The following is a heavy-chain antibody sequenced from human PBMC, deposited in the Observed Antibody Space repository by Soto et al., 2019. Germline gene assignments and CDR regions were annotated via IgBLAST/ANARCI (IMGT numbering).Heavy chain of an antibody. CDR1: GFTFSSYS. CDR3: ARDRVASSGWYPLYYFDY. V-gene: IGHV3-48*02. Sequence: GGSLRLSCAASGFTFSSYSMNWVRQAPGKGLEWVSYISSSSSTIYYADSVKGRFTISRDNAKNSLYLQMNSLRDEDTAVYYCARDRVASSGWYPLYYFDYWGQGTLVTVSS. D-gene: IGHD6-19*01. CDR2: ISSSSSTI. J-gene: IGHJ4*02.